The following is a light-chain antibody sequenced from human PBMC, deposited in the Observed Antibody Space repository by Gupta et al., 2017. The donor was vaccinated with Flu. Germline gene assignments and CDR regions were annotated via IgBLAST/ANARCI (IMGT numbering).Light chain of an antibody. J-gene: IGLJ1*01. CDR2: ARY. CDR3: HCQDSSGNQYV. V-gene: IGLV3-19*01. CDR1: SLRNYY. Sequence: SSELPQDPAVSVALGQTVRITCQGDSLRNYYASWDQQKPGQAPGLVIFARYNRHSGIPDRFSGSSSGTTASVTITGAQAEEEADYYCHCQDSSGNQYVFGGGTKVTVL.